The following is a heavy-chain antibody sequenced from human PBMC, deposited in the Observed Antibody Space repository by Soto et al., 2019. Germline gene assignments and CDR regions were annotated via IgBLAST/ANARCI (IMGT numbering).Heavy chain of an antibody. D-gene: IGHD2-2*01. CDR2: INHSGST. Sequence: QVQLQQWGAGLLKPSETLSLTCAVYGGSFSGYYWSWIRQPPGKGLEWIGEINHSGSTNYNPSLKGRITTSVDTYKNQFSLKLGSVTAADTAVYYWAGSGIVVVPAAMRYFQHWGQGTLVTVSS. V-gene: IGHV4-34*01. CDR1: GGSFSGYY. J-gene: IGHJ1*01. CDR3: AGSGIVVVPAAMRYFQH.